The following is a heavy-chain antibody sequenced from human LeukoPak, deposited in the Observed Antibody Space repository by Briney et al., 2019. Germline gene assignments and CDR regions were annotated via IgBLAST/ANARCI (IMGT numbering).Heavy chain of an antibody. CDR3: ATVWDPAGY. D-gene: IGHD1-26*01. V-gene: IGHV1-24*01. CDR1: GYTLTELS. J-gene: IGHJ4*02. Sequence: ASVKVSCKVSGYTLTELSMHWVRQPPGNGREWMGGVDPEDGETIYAQKFQGRVTMTEDTSADTAYMELSSLRSEDTAVYYCATVWDPAGYWGQGTLVTVSS. CDR2: VDPEDGET.